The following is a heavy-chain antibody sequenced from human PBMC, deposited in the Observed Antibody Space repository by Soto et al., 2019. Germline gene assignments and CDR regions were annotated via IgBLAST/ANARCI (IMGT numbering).Heavy chain of an antibody. CDR3: ATSLGYCISTSCHFDY. V-gene: IGHV5-51*01. D-gene: IGHD2-2*01. Sequence: GXSLNISFNGSGYSFTSYWLGWLRQIPVKGLEWMGIIYPGDSDTRYSPSFQGQVTISADKSISTAYLQWSSLKASDTAMYYCATSLGYCISTSCHFDYWGQGTLVTVSS. CDR2: IYPGDSDT. CDR1: GYSFTSYW. J-gene: IGHJ4*02.